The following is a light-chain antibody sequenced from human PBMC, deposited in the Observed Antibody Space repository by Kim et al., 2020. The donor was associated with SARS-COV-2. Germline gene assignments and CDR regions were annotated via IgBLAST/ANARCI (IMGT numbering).Light chain of an antibody. V-gene: IGKV3-20*01. CDR1: QSVSGTY. CDR2: GAS. CDR3: QQYVSSPPT. J-gene: IGKJ2*01. Sequence: EIVLTQSPGTLSLSPGERATLSCRASQSVSGTYLAWYQQKPGQAPRLLIYGASSRATGIPDRFTGSGSGTDFTLTISRLEPEDFAVYHCQQYVSSPPTFGQGTKLEIK.